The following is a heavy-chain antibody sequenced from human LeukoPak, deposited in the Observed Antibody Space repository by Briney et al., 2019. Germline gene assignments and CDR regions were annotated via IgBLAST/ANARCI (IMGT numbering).Heavy chain of an antibody. CDR2: IYYSGST. CDR1: GGSISSGGYY. CDR3: ARGVALYGEDYGMDV. J-gene: IGHJ6*02. Sequence: SETLSLTCTVSGGSISSGGYYWSWIRQHPGKGLEWIGYIYYSGSTYYNPSLKSRVTISVDTSKNQFSLKLSSVTAADTAVYYCARGVALYGEDYGMDVWGQGTTVTVSS. D-gene: IGHD3-10*02. V-gene: IGHV4-31*03.